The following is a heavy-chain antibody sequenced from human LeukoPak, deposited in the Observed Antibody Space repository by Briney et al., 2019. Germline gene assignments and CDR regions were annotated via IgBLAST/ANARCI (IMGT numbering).Heavy chain of an antibody. J-gene: IGHJ4*02. D-gene: IGHD5-18*01. V-gene: IGHV3-23*01. CDR2: ISGSGGST. CDR3: AKVYTYGDS. Sequence: GSLRLSCAASGFTFSSYGMSWVRQAPGKGLEWVSAISGSGGSTYYADSVKGRFTISRDNAKNSLYLQMNSLRAEDTAVYYCAKVYTYGDSWGQGTLVTVSS. CDR1: GFTFSSYG.